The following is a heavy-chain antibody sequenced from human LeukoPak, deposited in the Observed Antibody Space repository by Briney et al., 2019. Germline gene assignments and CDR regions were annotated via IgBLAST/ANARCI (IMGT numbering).Heavy chain of an antibody. Sequence: PSETLSLTCTVSGGSISSSSYYWGRIRQPPGKGLEWIGSIYYSGSTYYNPSLKSRVTTSVDTSKNRFSLKLSSVTAADTAVYYCAGKGTIFGVVFDYWGQGTLVTVSS. CDR2: IYYSGST. V-gene: IGHV4-39*01. CDR1: GGSISSSSYY. D-gene: IGHD3-3*01. J-gene: IGHJ4*02. CDR3: AGKGTIFGVVFDY.